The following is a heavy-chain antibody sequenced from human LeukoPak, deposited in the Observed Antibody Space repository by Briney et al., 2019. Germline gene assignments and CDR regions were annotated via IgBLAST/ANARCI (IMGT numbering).Heavy chain of an antibody. CDR2: IIPIFGTT. V-gene: IGHV1-69*13. CDR1: GGTFSSYA. CDR3: ARDSSEFRSLIFH. Sequence: ASVKVSCKASGGTFSSYAISWVRQAPGQGLEWMGGIIPIFGTTNYAQKFQGRVTITADESTSTAYMELSSLRSEDTAVYYCARDSSEFRSLIFHWGQGTLVTVSS. D-gene: IGHD3-9*01. J-gene: IGHJ1*01.